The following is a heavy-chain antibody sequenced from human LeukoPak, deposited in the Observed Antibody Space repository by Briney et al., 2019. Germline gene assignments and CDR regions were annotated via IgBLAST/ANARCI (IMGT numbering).Heavy chain of an antibody. CDR1: GGSFSGYY. D-gene: IGHD3-16*01. Sequence: SETLSLTCAVYGGSFSGYYWSWIRQPPGKGLEWIGEINHSGSTNYNPSLKSRVTISVDTSKNQFSLRLSSVTAADTAVYYCARWGSRWLPFQHWGQGTLVTVSS. CDR2: INHSGST. CDR3: ARWGSRWLPFQH. V-gene: IGHV4-34*01. J-gene: IGHJ1*01.